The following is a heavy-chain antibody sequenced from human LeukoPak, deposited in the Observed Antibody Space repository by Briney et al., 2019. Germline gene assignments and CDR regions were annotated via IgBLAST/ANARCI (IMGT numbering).Heavy chain of an antibody. CDR3: AKRGEYCSSTSCYVPYYYYYMDV. Sequence: PGGSLRLSCAASGFTFSSYSMNWVRQAPGKGLEWVSSISSSSSYIYYADSVKGRFTISRDNSKNTLYLQMNSLRAEDTAVYYCAKRGEYCSSTSCYVPYYYYYMDVWGKGTTVTVSS. V-gene: IGHV3-21*04. CDR1: GFTFSSYS. D-gene: IGHD2-2*01. J-gene: IGHJ6*03. CDR2: ISSSSSYI.